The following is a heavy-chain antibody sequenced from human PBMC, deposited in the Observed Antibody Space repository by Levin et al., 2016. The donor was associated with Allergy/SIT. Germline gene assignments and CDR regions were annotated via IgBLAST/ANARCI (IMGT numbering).Heavy chain of an antibody. J-gene: IGHJ5*02. CDR2: MNPNSGNT. V-gene: IGHV1-8*01. CDR3: ARRTRRGYWFDP. Sequence: WVRQAPGQGLEWMGWMNPNSGNTGYAQKFQGRVTMTRNTSISTAYMELSSLRSEDTAVYYCARRTRRGYWFDPWGQGTLVTVSS. D-gene: IGHD3-10*01.